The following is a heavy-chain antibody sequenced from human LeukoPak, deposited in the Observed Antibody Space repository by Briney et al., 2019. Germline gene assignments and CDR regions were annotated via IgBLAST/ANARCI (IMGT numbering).Heavy chain of an antibody. CDR2: VNHSGST. V-gene: IGHV4-34*01. CDR3: ARGRGGYYYYGMDV. Sequence: PSETLSLTCAVYGGSFSGHYWSWVRQPPGKGLEWIGEVNHSGSTNYKPSLKSRVAMSVDTSKNQFSLRLTSVTAADTAVYYCARGRGGYYYYGMDVWGQGPRSPSP. D-gene: IGHD2-15*01. J-gene: IGHJ6*02. CDR1: GGSFSGHY.